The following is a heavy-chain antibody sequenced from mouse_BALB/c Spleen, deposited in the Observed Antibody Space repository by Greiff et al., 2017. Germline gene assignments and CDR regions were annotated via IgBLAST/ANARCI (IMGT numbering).Heavy chain of an antibody. J-gene: IGHJ4*01. CDR2: IRNKANGYTT. Sequence: EVKLMESGGGLVQPGGSLRLSCATSGFTFTDYYMSWVRQPPGKALEWLGFIRNKANGYTTEYSASVKGRFTISRDNSQSILYLQMNTLRAEDSATYYCARTTGLYAMDYWGQGTSVTVSS. CDR1: GFTFTDYY. D-gene: IGHD1-1*01. V-gene: IGHV7-3*02. CDR3: ARTTGLYAMDY.